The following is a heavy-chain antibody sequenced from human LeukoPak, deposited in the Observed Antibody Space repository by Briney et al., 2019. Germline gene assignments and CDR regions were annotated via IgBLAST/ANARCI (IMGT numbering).Heavy chain of an antibody. D-gene: IGHD6-19*01. CDR2: IRSDGSNK. J-gene: IGHJ4*02. CDR1: GFSFSSYG. V-gene: IGHV3-30*02. CDR3: ARILDSAWGELGY. Sequence: GGSLRLSCAGSGFSFSSYGMHWVRQAPGKGLEWMAFIRSDGSNKYYADSVKGRFTISRDNSKSTLYLQMNSLRAEDTAVYYCARILDSAWGELGYWGQGTLVTVSS.